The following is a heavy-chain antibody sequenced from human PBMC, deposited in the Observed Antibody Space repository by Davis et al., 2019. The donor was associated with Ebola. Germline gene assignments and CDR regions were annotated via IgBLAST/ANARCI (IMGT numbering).Heavy chain of an antibody. CDR2: ISDTGSTI. Sequence: GESLKISCAASGFTFSTYSMNWVRQAPGKGLEWLSYISDTGSTIFYADSVKGRSTISRDNARNSLFLQMKSLRPEDTAVYYCARDSGGNYEFYYFYGMDVWGQGTTVTVSS. CDR3: ARDSGGNYEFYYFYGMDV. D-gene: IGHD1-26*01. CDR1: GFTFSTYS. J-gene: IGHJ6*02. V-gene: IGHV3-48*01.